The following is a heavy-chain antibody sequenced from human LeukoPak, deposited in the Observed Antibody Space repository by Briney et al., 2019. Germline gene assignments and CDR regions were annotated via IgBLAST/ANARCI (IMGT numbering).Heavy chain of an antibody. CDR3: ARDFPLQEDAFDI. CDR2: MSYDGSNK. D-gene: IGHD5-24*01. J-gene: IGHJ3*02. CDR1: GFTFSSYA. Sequence: GGSLRLSCAASGFTFSSYAMHWVRQAPGKGLEWVAVMSYDGSNKYYADSVKGRFTISRDNSKNTLYLQMNSLRAEDTAVYYCARDFPLQEDAFDIWGQGTMVTVSS. V-gene: IGHV3-30-3*01.